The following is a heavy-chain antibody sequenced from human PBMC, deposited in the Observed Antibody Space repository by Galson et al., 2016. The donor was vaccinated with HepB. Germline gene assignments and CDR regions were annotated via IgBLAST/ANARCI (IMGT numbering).Heavy chain of an antibody. J-gene: IGHJ4*02. CDR2: ISYDGSYK. V-gene: IGHV3-33*05. CDR1: GFIFSNYG. Sequence: SLRLSCAASGFIFSNYGMHWVRQAPGRGLEWVAIISYDGSYKYYADSVKGRFTISRDNSKNTLYLQMNSLRAEDTAVYYCARGYDILSGVLKDPFDYWGQGTLVTVSS. CDR3: ARGYDILSGVLKDPFDY. D-gene: IGHD3-9*01.